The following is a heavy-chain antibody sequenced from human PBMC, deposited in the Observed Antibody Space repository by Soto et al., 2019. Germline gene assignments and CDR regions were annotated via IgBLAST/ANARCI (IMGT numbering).Heavy chain of an antibody. CDR2: ISYDGSNK. Sequence: GGSLRLSCAASGFTFSSYGMHWVRQAPGKGLEWVAVISYDGSNKYYADSVKGRFTVSRDNSKNTLYLQMNSLRAEDTAVYYCAKGRSGWWLGYGMDVWGQGTTVTVSS. CDR3: AKGRSGWWLGYGMDV. D-gene: IGHD6-19*01. CDR1: GFTFSSYG. V-gene: IGHV3-30*18. J-gene: IGHJ6*02.